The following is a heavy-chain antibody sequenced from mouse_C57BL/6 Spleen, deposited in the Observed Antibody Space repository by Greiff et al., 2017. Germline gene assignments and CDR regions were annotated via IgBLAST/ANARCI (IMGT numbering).Heavy chain of an antibody. D-gene: IGHD2-4*01. V-gene: IGHV1-9*01. CDR3: ASDYDYDALYYAMDD. CDR2: ILPGSGST. CDR1: GYTFTGYW. J-gene: IGHJ4*01. Sequence: QVQLQQSGAELMKPGASVKLSCKATGYTFTGYWIEWVKQRPGHGLEWIGEILPGSGSTNYNEKFKGKATVTADTSSNTAYMQLSSLTTEVSAIYVCASDYDYDALYYAMDDWGQGTSVTVSS.